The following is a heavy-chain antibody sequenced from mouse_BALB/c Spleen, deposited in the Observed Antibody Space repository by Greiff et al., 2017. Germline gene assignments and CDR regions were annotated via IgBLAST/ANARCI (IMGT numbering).Heavy chain of an antibody. CDR3: ARSWLRNYAMDY. J-gene: IGHJ4*01. CDR1: GYAFTNYL. Sequence: VQLQQSGADLVRPGASVKVSCKASGYAFTNYLIAWVKQRPDQGLEWIGVINRGSGGTNYDEKFKGKATLTADKSSSTDYMQLSSLTSDDSAVYFYARSWLRNYAMDYWGQGTSVTVSS. V-gene: IGHV1-54*01. CDR2: INRGSGGT. D-gene: IGHD2-2*01.